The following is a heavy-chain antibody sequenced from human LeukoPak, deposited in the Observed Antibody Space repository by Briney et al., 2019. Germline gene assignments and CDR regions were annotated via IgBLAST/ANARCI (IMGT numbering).Heavy chain of an antibody. Sequence: GGSLRLSCAASGFTVSTNYFSWVRQAPGRGLEWISVIYRDGTIYYSDSVKDRFTISRDNSKNTLFLEMNSLGADDTAVYYCAREWEYYYNRRRGAFDVWSQGTMVTVSS. J-gene: IGHJ3*01. D-gene: IGHD3-22*01. CDR3: AREWEYYYNRRRGAFDV. CDR2: IYRDGTI. CDR1: GFTVSTNY. V-gene: IGHV3-66*01.